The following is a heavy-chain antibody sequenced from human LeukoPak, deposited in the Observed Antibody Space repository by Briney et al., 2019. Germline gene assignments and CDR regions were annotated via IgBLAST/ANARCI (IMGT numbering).Heavy chain of an antibody. CDR1: GFTFSSYG. CDR2: IWYGGSNK. Sequence: GGSLRLSCAASGFTFSSYGMHWVRQAPGKGLEWVAVIWYGGSNKYYADSVKGRFTVSRDNSKNTLYLQMNSLRAEDTAVYYCARAEEYYDFWSGYWLDYWGQGTLVTVSA. D-gene: IGHD3-3*01. J-gene: IGHJ4*02. CDR3: ARAEEYYDFWSGYWLDY. V-gene: IGHV3-33*01.